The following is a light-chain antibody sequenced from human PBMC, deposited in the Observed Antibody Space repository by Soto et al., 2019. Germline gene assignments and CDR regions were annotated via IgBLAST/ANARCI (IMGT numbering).Light chain of an antibody. J-gene: IGKJ1*01. CDR1: QSISSW. Sequence: MTHGPSIESGAGRNSITNTCGASQSISSWLAWYQQKPGKAPKLLIYDASTLESGVPSRFTGRGSGTEFTLTISSLKHEEFATYSCQQYKSYSRMFGQGTKVDIK. CDR3: QQYKSYSRM. V-gene: IGKV1-5*01. CDR2: DAS.